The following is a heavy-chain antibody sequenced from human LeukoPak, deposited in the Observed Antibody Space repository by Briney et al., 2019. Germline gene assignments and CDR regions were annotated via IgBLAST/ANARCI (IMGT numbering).Heavy chain of an antibody. CDR2: ISGSGGST. V-gene: IGHV3-23*01. Sequence: PGGSLRLSCAASGFTSSSYAMSWVRQAPGKGLEWVSAISGSGGSTYYADSMKGRFTISRDNSKNSLYLQMNSLRTEDTALYYRAKDVEMATITPWGFDYWGQGTLVTVSS. CDR3: AKDVEMATITPWGFDY. D-gene: IGHD5-24*01. J-gene: IGHJ4*02. CDR1: GFTSSSYA.